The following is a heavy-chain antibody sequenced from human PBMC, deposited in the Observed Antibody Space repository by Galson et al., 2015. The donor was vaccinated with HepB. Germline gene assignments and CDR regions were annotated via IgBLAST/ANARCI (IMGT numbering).Heavy chain of an antibody. CDR1: GFTVSSNY. D-gene: IGHD3-22*01. CDR3: ATTGLTYDSSGYYSPPFDY. Sequence: SLRLSCAASGFTVSSNYMSWVRQAPGKGLEWVSVIYSGGSTYYADSVKGRFTISRDNSKNTLYLQMNSLRAEDTAVYYCATTGLTYDSSGYYSPPFDYWGQGTLVTVSS. V-gene: IGHV3-66*02. J-gene: IGHJ4*02. CDR2: IYSGGST.